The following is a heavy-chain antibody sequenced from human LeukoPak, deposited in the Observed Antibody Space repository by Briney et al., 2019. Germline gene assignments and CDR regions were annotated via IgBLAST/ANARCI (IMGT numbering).Heavy chain of an antibody. CDR2: ISSSGSST. V-gene: IGHV3-11*05. CDR3: ARDLIHRSGEANY. J-gene: IGHJ4*02. Sequence: GGSLRLSCATSGFTFSDVYMSWIRQAPGKGLEWISYISSSGSSTNYADSVKGRFTISRDNAKNSLYLQMNSLRAEDTAVYYCARDLIHRSGEANYWGWGTLVTVSS. CDR1: GFTFSDVY. D-gene: IGHD3-22*01.